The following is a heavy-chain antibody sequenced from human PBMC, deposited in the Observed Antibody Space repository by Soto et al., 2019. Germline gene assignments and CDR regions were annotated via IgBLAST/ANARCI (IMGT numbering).Heavy chain of an antibody. CDR3: TLLREEYSSGWYVLY. V-gene: IGHV3-73*02. CDR2: IRSKANSYAT. D-gene: IGHD6-19*01. CDR1: GFTFSGSA. Sequence: EVQLVESGGGLVQPGGSLKLSCAASGFTFSGSAMHWVRQASGKGLEWVGGIRSKANSYATAYAASVKGRFTISRDDSKNTAYRQMNSMKTEDTAVYYCTLLREEYSSGWYVLYWGQGTLVTVSS. J-gene: IGHJ4*02.